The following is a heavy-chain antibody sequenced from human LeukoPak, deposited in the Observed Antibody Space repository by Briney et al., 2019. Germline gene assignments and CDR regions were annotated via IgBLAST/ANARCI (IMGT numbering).Heavy chain of an antibody. CDR3: AKEVLVVIESYLEK. J-gene: IGHJ4*02. D-gene: IGHD3-22*01. Sequence: GGALLLSCAAPGISFSSFAMTWGRPAPGEGVGRVSTITGSGQTAYYSDSVKGRFTTSRDNSKNTLYLEMSSLRAEDTAIYYCAKEVLVVIESYLEKWGQGTLVTVSS. CDR1: GISFSSFA. CDR2: ITGSGQTA. V-gene: IGHV3-23*01.